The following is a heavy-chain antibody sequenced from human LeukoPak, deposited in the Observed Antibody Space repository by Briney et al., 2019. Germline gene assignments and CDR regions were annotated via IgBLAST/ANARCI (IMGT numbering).Heavy chain of an antibody. Sequence: GGSLRLSCAASGFTVSSSYMNWVRQAPGKGLEWVANIKQDGSEKYYVDSVKGRFTISRDNAKNSLYLQMNSLRAEDTAVYYCASPKTPSGSYGDFDYWGQGTLVTVSS. J-gene: IGHJ4*02. CDR2: IKQDGSEK. CDR3: ASPKTPSGSYGDFDY. CDR1: GFTVSSSY. D-gene: IGHD1-26*01. V-gene: IGHV3-7*03.